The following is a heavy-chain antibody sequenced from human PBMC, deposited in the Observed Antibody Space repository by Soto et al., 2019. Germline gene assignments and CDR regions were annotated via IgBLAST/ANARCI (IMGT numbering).Heavy chain of an antibody. V-gene: IGHV1-69*10. Sequence: SVKVSCKASGGTFSTYTLYWVRQAPGQGLEWMGGISPGIDIRDYAQKFQGRVTITADESTSTVYMQLSTLISEDTAFYYCAGGMCFGGSCYLDVWGQGTLVTVSS. D-gene: IGHD2-15*01. CDR3: AGGMCFGGSCYLDV. J-gene: IGHJ4*02. CDR1: GGTFSTYT. CDR2: ISPGIDIR.